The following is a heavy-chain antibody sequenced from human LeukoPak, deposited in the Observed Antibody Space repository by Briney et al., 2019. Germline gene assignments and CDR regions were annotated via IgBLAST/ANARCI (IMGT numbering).Heavy chain of an antibody. J-gene: IGHJ4*02. CDR1: GFTFSDHY. CDR3: AKAHPRSRFDS. Sequence: GGSLRLSCAASGFTFSDHYMDWVRQAPGKGLDWVGRIRNKANSYTTEYAASVKGRFTISRDDSKNSLYLQMNSLKIEDTAVYYCAKAHPRSRFDSWGQGTLVTVSS. V-gene: IGHV3-72*01. D-gene: IGHD2-15*01. CDR2: IRNKANSYTT.